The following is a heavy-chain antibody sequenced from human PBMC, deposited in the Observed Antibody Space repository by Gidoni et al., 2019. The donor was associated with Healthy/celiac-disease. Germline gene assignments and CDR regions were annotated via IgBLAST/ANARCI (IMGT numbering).Heavy chain of an antibody. D-gene: IGHD3-3*01. CDR3: ARHLLGATYFDY. Sequence: VTISVDTSKNQFSLKLSSVTAADTAVYYCARHLLGATYFDYWGQGTLVTVSS. V-gene: IGHV4-39*01. J-gene: IGHJ4*02.